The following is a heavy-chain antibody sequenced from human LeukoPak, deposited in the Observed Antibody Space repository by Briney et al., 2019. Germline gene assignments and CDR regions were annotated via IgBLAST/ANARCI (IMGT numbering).Heavy chain of an antibody. CDR3: ARGHNWSSGWYSA. J-gene: IGHJ5*02. V-gene: IGHV4-4*02. Sequence: SETLSLTCAVSGGSISSSNWWSWVRQPPGKGLEWIGSIYYSGSTYYNPSLKSRVTISVDTSKNQFSLKLSSVTAADTAVYYCARGHNWSSGWYSAWGQGTLVTVSS. CDR1: GGSISSSNW. D-gene: IGHD6-19*01. CDR2: IYYSGST.